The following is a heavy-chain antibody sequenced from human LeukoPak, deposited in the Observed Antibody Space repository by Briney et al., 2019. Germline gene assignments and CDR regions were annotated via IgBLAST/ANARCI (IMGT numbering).Heavy chain of an antibody. CDR1: GYTFTSYY. CDR2: INPSGGST. Sequence: ASVKVSCTASGYTFTSYYMHWVRQAPGQGLEWMGIINPSGGSTSYAQKFQGRVTMTRDTSTSTVYMELSSLRSEDTAVYYCAREGDLGYCSSTSCYANYWGQGTLVTVSS. D-gene: IGHD2-2*01. CDR3: AREGDLGYCSSTSCYANY. V-gene: IGHV1-46*01. J-gene: IGHJ4*02.